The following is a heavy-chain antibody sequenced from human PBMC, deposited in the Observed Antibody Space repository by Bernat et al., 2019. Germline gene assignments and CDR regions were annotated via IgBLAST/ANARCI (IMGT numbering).Heavy chain of an antibody. V-gene: IGHV3-30*19. CDR1: GFTFSSYG. CDR2: ISYDGSNK. J-gene: IGHJ4*02. CDR3: ARGDQWELLGNGLDY. D-gene: IGHD1-26*01. Sequence: QVQLVESGGGVVQPGRSLRLSCAASGFTFSSYGMHWVRQAPGKGLEWVAVISYDGSNKYYADSVKGRFTISRDNSKNTLYLQMNSLRAEDTAVYYCARGDQWELLGNGLDYWGQGTLVTVSS.